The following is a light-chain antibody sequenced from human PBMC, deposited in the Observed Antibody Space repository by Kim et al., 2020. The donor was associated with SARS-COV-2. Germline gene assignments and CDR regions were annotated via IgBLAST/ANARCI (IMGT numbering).Light chain of an antibody. V-gene: IGKV1-16*02. CDR2: SAS. J-gene: IGKJ4*01. CDR1: QGIGNF. CDR3: QHYNGFPFT. Sequence: AAVGYSVTITCRASQGIGNFLAWYQEKPGKAPKSLIYSASILQSGVPSKFRGSGSGTDFTLTISSLQPEDFATYYCQHYNGFPFTFGGGTKVDIK.